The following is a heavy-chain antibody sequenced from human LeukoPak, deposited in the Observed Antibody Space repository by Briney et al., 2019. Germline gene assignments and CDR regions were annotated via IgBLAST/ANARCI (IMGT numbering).Heavy chain of an antibody. D-gene: IGHD3-10*01. CDR1: GYTFTGYY. CDR2: INPNSGGT. CDR3: ARAYGPEGYYYYYGMDV. J-gene: IGHJ6*02. V-gene: IGHV1-2*02. Sequence: ASVKVSCKASGYTFTGYYMHWVRQAPGQGLEWMGWINPNSGGTNYAQKFQGRVTMARDTPISTAYMELSRLRSDDTAVYYCARAYGPEGYYYYYGMDVWGQGTTVTVSS.